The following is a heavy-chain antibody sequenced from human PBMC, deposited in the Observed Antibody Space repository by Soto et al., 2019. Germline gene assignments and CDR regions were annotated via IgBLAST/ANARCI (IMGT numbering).Heavy chain of an antibody. J-gene: IGHJ6*02. V-gene: IGHV3-21*01. Sequence: PGGSLRLSCAASGFTFSSYSMNWVRQAPGKGLEWVSSISSSSSYIYYADSVKGRFTISRDNAKNSLYLQMNSLRAEDTAVYYCARVPHSLGKRYYYGMDVWGQGTTVTVSS. CDR2: ISSSSSYI. CDR3: ARVPHSLGKRYYYGMDV. D-gene: IGHD7-27*01. CDR1: GFTFSSYS.